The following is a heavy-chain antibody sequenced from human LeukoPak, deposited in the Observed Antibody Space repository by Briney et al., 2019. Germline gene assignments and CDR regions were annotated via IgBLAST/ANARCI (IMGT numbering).Heavy chain of an antibody. CDR1: GYSFTSYW. CDR2: IYPGDSDT. CDR3: ARQGVGAYTVTGIDY. Sequence: GESLKISCKGSGYSFTSYWIGWVRQMPGKGLEWMGIIYPGDSDTRYSPSFQGQVTISADKSISTAYLQWSSLKASDTAMYNCARQGVGAYTVTGIDYWGQGTLVTVSS. D-gene: IGHD4-17*01. J-gene: IGHJ4*02. V-gene: IGHV5-51*01.